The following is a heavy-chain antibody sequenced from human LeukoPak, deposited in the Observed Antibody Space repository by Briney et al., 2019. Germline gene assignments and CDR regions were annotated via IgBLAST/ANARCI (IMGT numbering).Heavy chain of an antibody. CDR2: ISGSGGST. CDR1: GFTFSSYA. J-gene: IGHJ3*02. CDR3: ARGGGYYDSSGFHAFDI. Sequence: QAGGSLRLSCAASGFTFSSYAMNWVRQAPGKGLEWVSTISGSGGSTYYADSVKGRFTISRDNAKNSLYLQMNSLRAEDTAVYYCARGGGYYDSSGFHAFDIWGQGTMVTVSS. D-gene: IGHD3-22*01. V-gene: IGHV3-23*01.